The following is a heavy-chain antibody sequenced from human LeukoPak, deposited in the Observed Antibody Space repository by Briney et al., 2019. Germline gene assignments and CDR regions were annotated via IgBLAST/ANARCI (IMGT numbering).Heavy chain of an antibody. CDR2: IIPIFGTA. CDR3: ARPGPHCSSTSCYLDY. V-gene: IGHV1-69*13. CDR1: GGTFSSYA. Sequence: SVKVSCKASGGTFSSYAISWVRQAPGQGLEWMGGIIPIFGTANYAQKFQGRVTITADESTSTVYMELSGLRSEDTAVYYCARPGPHCSSTSCYLDYWGQGTLVTVSS. J-gene: IGHJ4*02. D-gene: IGHD2-2*01.